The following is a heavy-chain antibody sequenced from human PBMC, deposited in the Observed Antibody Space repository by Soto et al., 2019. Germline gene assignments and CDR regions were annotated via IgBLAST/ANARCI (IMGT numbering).Heavy chain of an antibody. CDR2: ISSSRSYI. D-gene: IGHD6-6*01. CDR3: ARDRRYSSSSYFDY. CDR1: GFTFSSYS. J-gene: IGHJ4*02. V-gene: IGHV3-21*01. Sequence: EVQLVESGGGLVKPGGSLRLSCAASGFTFSSYSMNWVRQAPGTGLEWVSSISSSRSYIYYADSGKGRFTISRDNAKNSLYLQMNSLRSEDTAVYYCARDRRYSSSSYFDYWGQGTLVTVSS.